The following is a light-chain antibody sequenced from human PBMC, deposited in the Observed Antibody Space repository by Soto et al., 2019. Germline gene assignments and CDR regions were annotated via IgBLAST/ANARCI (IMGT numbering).Light chain of an antibody. Sequence: DIQMTQSPSSLSASVGDRVTITCRASQNNYTYFSWYQLKPGRVPKLLIYDKSSLQSGVPSRFSGSGSGTDFTLTINSLQPEDFATYYCQQSYSTPYTFGQGTKL. CDR2: DKS. CDR3: QQSYSTPYT. V-gene: IGKV1-39*01. CDR1: QNNYTY. J-gene: IGKJ2*01.